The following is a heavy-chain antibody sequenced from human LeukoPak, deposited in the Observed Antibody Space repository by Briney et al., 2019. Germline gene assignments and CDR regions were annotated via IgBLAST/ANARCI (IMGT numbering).Heavy chain of an antibody. CDR1: GFTFSRYW. CDR3: STETA. J-gene: IGHJ5*02. CDR2: IKQDGSEK. V-gene: IGHV3-7*01. Sequence: QTGGSLRLSCAASGFTFSRYWMSWVRQAPGKGLEWVANIKQDGSEKYYVDSVKGRFTISRDNAKNSLYLQMNSLRAEDTAVYYCSTETAWGQGTLVTVSS.